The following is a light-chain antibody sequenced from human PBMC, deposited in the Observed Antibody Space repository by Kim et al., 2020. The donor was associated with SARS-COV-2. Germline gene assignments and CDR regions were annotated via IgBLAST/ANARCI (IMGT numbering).Light chain of an antibody. CDR2: LAS. Sequence: SASVGDRVTITCRASQTIDNYVAWYQQKPGTPPTLLLYLASTLESWVPSRFTGSVSGTEFTLSISSLQPDDFATYYCQQYIRFPYTFGQGTKLEI. CDR3: QQYIRFPYT. CDR1: QTIDNY. J-gene: IGKJ2*01. V-gene: IGKV1-5*03.